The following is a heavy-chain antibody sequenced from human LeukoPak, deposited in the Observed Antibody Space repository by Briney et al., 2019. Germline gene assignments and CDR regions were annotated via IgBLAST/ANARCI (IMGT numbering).Heavy chain of an antibody. CDR2: IYTSGST. Sequence: SETLSLTCTVSGGSISSYYWSWIRQPARKGLEWIGRIYTSGSTNYNPSLKSRVTMSVDTSKNQFSLKLSSVTAADTAVYYCARESYYYDSSGQHDAFDIWGQGTMVTVSS. V-gene: IGHV4-4*07. CDR1: GGSISSYY. J-gene: IGHJ3*02. D-gene: IGHD3-22*01. CDR3: ARESYYYDSSGQHDAFDI.